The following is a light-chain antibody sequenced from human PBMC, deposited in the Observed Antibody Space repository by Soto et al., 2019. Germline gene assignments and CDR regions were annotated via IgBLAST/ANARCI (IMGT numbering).Light chain of an antibody. CDR1: QGISNW. CDR2: TGS. Sequence: DLQMTQSPSSVSASVGDRVSITCRASQGISNWLAWYQQKPGRAPKLLIYTGSSLQSGVPSRFSGTGSGIDFPLTISRLQPEDVATYYCQQANSFHLTFGGGTKVEIK. V-gene: IGKV1-12*01. CDR3: QQANSFHLT. J-gene: IGKJ4*01.